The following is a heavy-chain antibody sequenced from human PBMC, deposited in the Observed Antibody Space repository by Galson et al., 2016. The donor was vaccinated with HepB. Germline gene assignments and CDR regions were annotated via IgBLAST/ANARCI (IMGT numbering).Heavy chain of an antibody. Sequence: SETLSLTCAVSGGSIGSSHWWSWVRQSPGKRLEWIGEVFHSVTIKYNPSLKSRVTISADTSKKQFSLKLTSVTAADTAMYYCARLPWSGWSPSWFDPWGQGTQVTVSS. D-gene: IGHD6-19*01. CDR2: VFHSVTI. CDR1: GGSIGSSHW. J-gene: IGHJ5*02. V-gene: IGHV4-4*02. CDR3: ARLPWSGWSPSWFDP.